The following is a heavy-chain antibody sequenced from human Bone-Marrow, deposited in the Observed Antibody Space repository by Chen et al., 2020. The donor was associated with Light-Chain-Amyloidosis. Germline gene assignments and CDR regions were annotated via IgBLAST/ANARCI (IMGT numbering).Heavy chain of an antibody. CDR2: IYYGGNT. D-gene: IGHD2-2*01. V-gene: IGHV4-59*01. CDR3: ARGGGYCTRTSCYQNAFDI. CDR1: GGSIDYFY. Sequence: VQLQESGPGLVKPSETLSLTCTVSGGSIDYFYLSWIRQSPGKGLEWIGYIYYGGNTNYNPSLKSRVAISQDTSKNQFSLKLTSVTAADTAVYYCARGGGYCTRTSCYQNAFDIWGQGTRVTVSS. J-gene: IGHJ3*02.